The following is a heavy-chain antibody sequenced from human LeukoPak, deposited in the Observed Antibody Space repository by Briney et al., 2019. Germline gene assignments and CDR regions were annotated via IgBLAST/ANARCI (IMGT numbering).Heavy chain of an antibody. V-gene: IGHV1-3*03. Sequence: ASVKVSCKASGYTFTSYAMHWVRQAPGQRLEWMGWINAGNGNTKYSQEFQGRVTITRDTSASTAYMELSSLRSEDMAVYYCARGYSSGSIYYYYYMDVWGKGTTVTVSS. J-gene: IGHJ6*03. CDR1: GYTFTSYA. CDR2: INAGNGNT. CDR3: ARGYSSGSIYYYYYMDV. D-gene: IGHD6-19*01.